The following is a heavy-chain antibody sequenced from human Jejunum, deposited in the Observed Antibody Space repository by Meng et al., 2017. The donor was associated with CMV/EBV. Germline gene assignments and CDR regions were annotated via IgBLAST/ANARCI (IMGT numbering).Heavy chain of an antibody. CDR2: IKTDGSDK. CDR3: ARDPITFLGWDV. CDR1: GFTFSSFW. Sequence: AAPGFTFSSFWMSWLRQAPGKGPEWVANIKTDGSDKYYVDSVKGRFTISRDNAKNSLYLQMNSLRDEDTAVYYCARDPITFLGWDVWGRGTTVTVSS. J-gene: IGHJ6*02. D-gene: IGHD3-16*01. V-gene: IGHV3-7*01.